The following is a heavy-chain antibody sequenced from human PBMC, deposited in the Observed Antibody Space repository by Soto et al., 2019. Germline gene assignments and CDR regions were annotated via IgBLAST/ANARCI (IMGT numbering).Heavy chain of an antibody. CDR2: IITAFGTT. CDR1: GDTFNSYV. Sequence: QVQLVQSGPEVKKPGSSVKVSCKASGDTFNSYVITWVRQAPGQGLEWLGGIITAFGTTGYAQNFQDRLTITADEAATTEHMELSSLTSDDTEMYYCTMSYGYTFGGSLDNWGQGTLFTVSS. V-gene: IGHV1-69*01. D-gene: IGHD5-18*01. CDR3: TMSYGYTFGGSLDN. J-gene: IGHJ4*02.